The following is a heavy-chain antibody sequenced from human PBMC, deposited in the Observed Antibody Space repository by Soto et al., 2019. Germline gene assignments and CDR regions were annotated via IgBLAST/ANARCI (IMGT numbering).Heavy chain of an antibody. D-gene: IGHD5-12*01. CDR1: GYTFTGYY. CDR3: ARDLSDGYNYHHFDY. CDR2: INPNSGGT. J-gene: IGHJ4*02. V-gene: IGHV1-2*02. Sequence: WASVKVSCKASGYTFTGYYLHWVRQAPGQGLEWMGWINPNSGGTNYAQKFQGRVTMTRDTSISTAYMELSRLRSDDTAVYYCARDLSDGYNYHHFDYWGQGTLVTVSS.